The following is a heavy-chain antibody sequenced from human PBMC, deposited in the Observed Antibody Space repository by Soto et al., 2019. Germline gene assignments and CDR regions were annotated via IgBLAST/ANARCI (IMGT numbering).Heavy chain of an antibody. D-gene: IGHD5-12*01. CDR1: GLTLLYYY. CDR2: ISSSGSTI. Sequence: LSCAAPGLTLLYYYVPWLRSAPGKGLEWVSYISSSGSTIYYADSVKGRFTISRDNAKNSLYLQMNSLRAEDTAVYYCARDVRWLQLVDYWGQGTLVTGSS. CDR3: ARDVRWLQLVDY. V-gene: IGHV3-11*01. J-gene: IGHJ4*02.